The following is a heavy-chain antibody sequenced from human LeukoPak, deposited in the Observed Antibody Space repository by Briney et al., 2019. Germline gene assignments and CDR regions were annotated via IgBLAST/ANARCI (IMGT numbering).Heavy chain of an antibody. V-gene: IGHV4-59*01. CDR3: ARFTTTVTTFDWFDP. CDR2: IYYSGST. D-gene: IGHD4-11*01. CDR1: GGSISSYY. Sequence: PSETLSLTCTVSGGSISSYYWSWIRQPPGKGLEWIGYIYYSGSTNYNPSLKSRVTISVDTSKNQFSLKLSSVTAADTAVYYCARFTTTVTTFDWFDPWGRGTLVTVSS. J-gene: IGHJ5*02.